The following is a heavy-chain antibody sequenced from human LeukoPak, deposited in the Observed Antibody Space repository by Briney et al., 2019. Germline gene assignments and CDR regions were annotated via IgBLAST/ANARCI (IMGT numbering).Heavy chain of an antibody. Sequence: GSLRLSCAASGFIFSSYWMAWIRQPPGKGLEWIGSIYYSGSTYYNPSLKSRVTISVDTSKNQFSLKLSSVTAADTAVYYCARVSSSWYLYYFDYWGQGTLVTVSS. CDR1: GFIFSSYW. J-gene: IGHJ4*02. V-gene: IGHV4-39*07. D-gene: IGHD6-13*01. CDR2: IYYSGST. CDR3: ARVSSSWYLYYFDY.